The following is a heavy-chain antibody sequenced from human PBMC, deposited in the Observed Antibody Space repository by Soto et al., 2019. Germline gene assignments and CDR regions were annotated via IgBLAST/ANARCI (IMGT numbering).Heavy chain of an antibody. J-gene: IGHJ4*02. Sequence: QVQLVQSGAEVKKPGASVKVASKASGYTFTGYYIHWVRQAPGQGLEGMGWLNPNSGGTKYPQKFQGRVTMTRDTSMRTVYLSLTGLKSDDTAVYFCARDLAKVGGTAGFDYSGQGTLVSVSS. CDR2: LNPNSGGT. V-gene: IGHV1-2*02. CDR1: GYTFTGYY. CDR3: ARDLAKVGGTAGFDY. D-gene: IGHD2-15*01.